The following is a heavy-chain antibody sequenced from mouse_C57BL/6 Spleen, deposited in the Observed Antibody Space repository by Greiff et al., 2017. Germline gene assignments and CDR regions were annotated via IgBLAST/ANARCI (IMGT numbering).Heavy chain of an antibody. CDR3: ARNGIWLRRDYAMDY. D-gene: IGHD2-2*01. Sequence: VKLMESGPGLVQPSQSLSITCTVSGFSLTSYGVHWVRQSPGKGLEWLGVIWSGGSTDYNAAFISRLSISKDNAKSQVFFQMNSLQADDTAIYYCARNGIWLRRDYAMDYWGKGTSVTVSS. CDR2: IWSGGST. V-gene: IGHV2-2*01. J-gene: IGHJ4*01. CDR1: GFSLTSYG.